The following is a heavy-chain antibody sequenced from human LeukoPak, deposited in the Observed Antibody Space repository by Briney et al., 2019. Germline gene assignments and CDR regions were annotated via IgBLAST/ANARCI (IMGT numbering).Heavy chain of an antibody. CDR3: ARGYDYDSSGYSTGYLNWFDP. J-gene: IGHJ5*02. Sequence: PSETLSLTCAVSGGSISSGGYSWSWIRQPPGKGLEWIGSIYYSGSTNYNPSLKSRVTISLDTSKNQFSLKLTSVTAADTAVYYCARGYDYDSSGYSTGYLNWFDPWGQGTLVTVCS. V-gene: IGHV4-61*08. CDR1: GGSISSGGYS. CDR2: IYYSGST. D-gene: IGHD3-22*01.